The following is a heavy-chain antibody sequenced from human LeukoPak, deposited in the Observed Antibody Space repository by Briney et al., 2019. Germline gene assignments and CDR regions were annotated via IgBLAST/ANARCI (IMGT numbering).Heavy chain of an antibody. V-gene: IGHV4-59*12. CDR1: GGSISSYY. CDR2: IYYSGST. D-gene: IGHD3-10*01. CDR3: ASGGIGSGSYTY. Sequence: SETLCLTCTVSGGSISSYYWSWIRQPPGKGLEWIGYIYYSGSTNYNPSLKSRVTISVDTSKNQFSLKLSSVTAADTAVYYCASGGIGSGSYTYWGQGTLVTVSS. J-gene: IGHJ4*02.